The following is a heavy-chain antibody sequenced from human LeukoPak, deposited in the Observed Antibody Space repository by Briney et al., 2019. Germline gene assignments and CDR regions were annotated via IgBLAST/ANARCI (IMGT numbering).Heavy chain of an antibody. V-gene: IGHV4-59*01. D-gene: IGHD5-12*01. J-gene: IGHJ4*02. CDR2: IYYSGST. Sequence: SETLSLTCTVSGGSISGYYWSWIRQPPGKGLEWIGYIYYSGSTNYNPSLKSRVTISVDTSKNQFSLKVSSVTAADTAVYYCAGGVGWLPDFWGQGTLVTVSS. CDR3: AGGVGWLPDF. CDR1: GGSISGYY.